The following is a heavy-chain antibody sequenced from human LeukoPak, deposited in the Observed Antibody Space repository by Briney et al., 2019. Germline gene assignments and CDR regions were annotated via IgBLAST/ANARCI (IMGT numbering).Heavy chain of an antibody. Sequence: GASVKVSCKVSGYTLTELSIHWVRQAPGKGLEWMGGLDPEDGETIYAQKFQGRLTMTEDTSTDTAYMELSSVKSEDTAVYYCATDSNCGGGSCDAFDIWGQGTLVTVSS. J-gene: IGHJ3*02. CDR1: GYTLTELS. CDR3: ATDSNCGGGSCDAFDI. CDR2: LDPEDGET. V-gene: IGHV1-24*01. D-gene: IGHD2-15*01.